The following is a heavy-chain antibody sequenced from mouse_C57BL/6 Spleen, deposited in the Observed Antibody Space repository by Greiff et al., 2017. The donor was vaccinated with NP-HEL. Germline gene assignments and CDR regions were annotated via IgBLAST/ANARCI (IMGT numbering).Heavy chain of an antibody. CDR2: ISYDGSN. Sequence: EVQLQESGPGLVKPSQSLSLTCSVTGYSITSGYYWNWIRQFPGNKLEWMGYISYDGSNNYNPSLKNRISTTRDTSKNQFFLKLNSVTTEDTATYYCARDLAYWGQGTLVTVSA. J-gene: IGHJ3*01. CDR3: ARDLAY. CDR1: GYSITSGYY. V-gene: IGHV3-6*01.